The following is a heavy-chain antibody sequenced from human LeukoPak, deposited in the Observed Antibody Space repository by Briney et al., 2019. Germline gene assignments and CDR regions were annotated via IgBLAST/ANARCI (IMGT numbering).Heavy chain of an antibody. J-gene: IGHJ3*02. V-gene: IGHV1-18*01. CDR2: ISAYNGNT. CDR3: ARIYRYSGSYTSSGAFDI. D-gene: IGHD1-26*01. Sequence: ASVKVSCKASGYTFTSYGISWVRQAHGQGLEWMGWISAYNGNTNYAQKLQGRVTMTTDTSTSTAYMELRSLRSDDTAVYYCARIYRYSGSYTSSGAFDIWGQGTMVTVSS. CDR1: GYTFTSYG.